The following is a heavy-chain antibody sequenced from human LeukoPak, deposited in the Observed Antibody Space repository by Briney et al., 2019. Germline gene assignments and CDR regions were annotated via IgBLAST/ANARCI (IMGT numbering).Heavy chain of an antibody. V-gene: IGHV3-23*01. CDR3: AGEGGLAHFDY. CDR2: ISGSGGRT. CDR1: GFTFSSYA. Sequence: GGSLRLSCAASGFTFSSYAMSWVRQAPGKGLEWVSTISGSGGRTYYADSVKGRFTISRDNSNNTLSLQMTSLRAGDTAVYYCAGEGGLAHFDYWGQGTLVTVSS. D-gene: IGHD3-16*01. J-gene: IGHJ4*02.